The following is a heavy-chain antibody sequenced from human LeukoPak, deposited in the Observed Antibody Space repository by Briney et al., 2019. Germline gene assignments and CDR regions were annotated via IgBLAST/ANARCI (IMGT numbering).Heavy chain of an antibody. V-gene: IGHV1-69*13. CDR1: GGTFSSYA. CDR3: ARGANPSHFDWLLSPRYYGMDV. D-gene: IGHD3-9*01. Sequence: SVKVSCKASGGTFSSYAISWVRQAPGQGLEWMGGIIPIFGTANYAQKFQGRVTITADESTSTAYMELSSLRSEDTAVYYCARGANPSHFDWLLSPRYYGMDVWGQGTTVTVPS. CDR2: IIPIFGTA. J-gene: IGHJ6*02.